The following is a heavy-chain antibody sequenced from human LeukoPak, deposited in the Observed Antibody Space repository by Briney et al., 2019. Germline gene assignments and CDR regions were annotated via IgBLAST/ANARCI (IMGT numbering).Heavy chain of an antibody. D-gene: IGHD2-2*01. Sequence: SETLSLTCTVSGGSISSSSYYWGWIRQPPGKGLEWIGSIYYSGSTYYNPSPKSRVTISVDTSKNQFSLKLSSVTAADTAVYYCASPCCSTSCYFEFDYWGQGTLVTVSS. V-gene: IGHV4-39*01. CDR2: IYYSGST. CDR3: ASPCCSTSCYFEFDY. CDR1: GGSISSSSYY. J-gene: IGHJ4*02.